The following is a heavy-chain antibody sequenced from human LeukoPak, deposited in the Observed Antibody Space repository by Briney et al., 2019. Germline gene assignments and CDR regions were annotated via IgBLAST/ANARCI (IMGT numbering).Heavy chain of an antibody. Sequence: RPGGSLRLSCDVSGFTFTKHDMSWVRCPPGKGLEWVSSISRSGAYSHYAASVRGRFTISRDNSNDTLFLQMTGLQVADTAIYYCARGSLGPAYWGRGTLVAVSS. CDR2: ISRSGAYS. D-gene: IGHD3-10*01. J-gene: IGHJ1*01. CDR1: GFTFTKHD. V-gene: IGHV3-20*04. CDR3: ARGSLGPAY.